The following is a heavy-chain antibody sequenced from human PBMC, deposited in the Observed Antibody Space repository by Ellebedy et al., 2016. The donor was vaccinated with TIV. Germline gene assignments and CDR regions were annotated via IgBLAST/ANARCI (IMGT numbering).Heavy chain of an antibody. CDR2: IGASGGDT. CDR3: AKGNGASAYY. V-gene: IGHV3-23*01. CDR1: GFTFSSYT. Sequence: GESLKISXAASGFTFSSYTMSWVRQAPGKGLEWVSAIGASGGDTYYAASVKGRFAISRDNSKNTLYLQMNSLRAEDTALYYCAKGNGASAYYWGQGTLVTVSS. D-gene: IGHD1-26*01. J-gene: IGHJ4*02.